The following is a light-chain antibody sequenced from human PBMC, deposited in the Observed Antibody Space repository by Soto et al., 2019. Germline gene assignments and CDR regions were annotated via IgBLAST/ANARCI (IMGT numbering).Light chain of an antibody. Sequence: DIQMTQSPSTLSASVGDRVTITCRASQSISSWLAWYKQKPGKAPKILIYKASTLESGVPSRFSGSGSGTEFTLTISSLQPDDFATYYCLQYNSYSTFGQGTKVEIK. V-gene: IGKV1-5*03. CDR3: LQYNSYST. CDR2: KAS. CDR1: QSISSW. J-gene: IGKJ1*01.